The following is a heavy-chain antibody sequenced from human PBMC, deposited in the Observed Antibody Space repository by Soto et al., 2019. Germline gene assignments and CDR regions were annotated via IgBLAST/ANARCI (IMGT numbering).Heavy chain of an antibody. CDR1: GYSISSGYY. CDR3: ARIRITMVRGVIPNYYYGMDV. CDR2: IYHSGST. D-gene: IGHD3-10*01. Sequence: KPSETLSLTCAVSGYSISSGYYWGWIRQPPGKGLEWIGSIYHSGSTYYNPSLKSRVTISVDTSKNQFSLKLSSVTAADTAVYYCARIRITMVRGVIPNYYYGMDVWGQGTTVTVSS. J-gene: IGHJ6*02. V-gene: IGHV4-38-2*01.